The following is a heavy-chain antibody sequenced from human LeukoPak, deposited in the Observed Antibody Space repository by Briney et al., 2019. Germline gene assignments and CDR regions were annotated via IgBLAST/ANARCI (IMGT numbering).Heavy chain of an antibody. CDR3: AKARDGYCSSTSCLYFDY. Sequence: GGSLRLSCAASGFTFSTYTMSWVRQAPGKGLEWVSAISGSGGSTYYVDSVKGRFTISRDNSKNTLYLQMNSLRAEDTAVYYCAKARDGYCSSTSCLYFDYWGQGTLVTVSS. CDR1: GFTFSTYT. D-gene: IGHD2-2*01. CDR2: ISGSGGST. J-gene: IGHJ4*02. V-gene: IGHV3-23*01.